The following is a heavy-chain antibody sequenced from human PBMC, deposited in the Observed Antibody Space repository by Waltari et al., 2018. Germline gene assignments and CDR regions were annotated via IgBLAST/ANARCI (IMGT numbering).Heavy chain of an antibody. Sequence: QVHLQQWGAGLLKPSETLSLTCAVSGGSFTDFYWSWFRQSPTKGVGGIGEISRSGTTNYSPPLRSRVTMSVDTSKNQFSLNLSSITAADTAVYYCARGNILGSAWYQRKGSFDSWGQGTLVAVSS. CDR1: GGSFTDFY. CDR3: ARGNILGSAWYQRKGSFDS. J-gene: IGHJ4*01. V-gene: IGHV4-34*02. CDR2: ISRSGTT. D-gene: IGHD6-19*01.